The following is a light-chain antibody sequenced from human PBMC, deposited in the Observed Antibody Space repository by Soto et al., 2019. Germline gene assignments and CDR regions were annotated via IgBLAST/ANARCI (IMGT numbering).Light chain of an antibody. V-gene: IGLV2-8*01. CDR2: EVS. Sequence: SVLSLPPSACGSPGQSFTISCTGTISDVGDNYVSWYQQHLGKAPKLIIYEVSQRPSGVPDRFSGYKSGNTASLTVSGLQTEDEADYCCSAYAGSNNFVFGSGTKVTVL. CDR3: SAYAGSNNFV. CDR1: ISDVGDNY. J-gene: IGLJ1*01.